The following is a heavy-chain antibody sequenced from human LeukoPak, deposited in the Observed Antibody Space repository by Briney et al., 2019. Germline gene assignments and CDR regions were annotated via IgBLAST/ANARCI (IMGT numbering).Heavy chain of an antibody. J-gene: IGHJ3*02. D-gene: IGHD4-11*01. Sequence: GASVKVSCKASGGTFSSYAISWVRQATGQGLEWMGWMNPNSGNTGYAQKFQGRVTMTRNTSISTAYMELSSLRSEDTAVYYCATRHDYSDPDAFDIWGQGTMVTVSS. CDR2: MNPNSGNT. V-gene: IGHV1-8*02. CDR3: ATRHDYSDPDAFDI. CDR1: GGTFSSYA.